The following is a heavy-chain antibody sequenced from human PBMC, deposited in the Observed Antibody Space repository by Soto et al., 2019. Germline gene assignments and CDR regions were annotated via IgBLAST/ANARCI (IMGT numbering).Heavy chain of an antibody. V-gene: IGHV4-31*03. Sequence: PSETLSLTCTVSGGSISSGGYYWSWIRQHPGKGLEWIGYIYYSGSTYYNPSLKSRVTISVDTSKNQFSLKLSSVTAADTAVYYCAIDRMKRDQDGMDVWGQGTTVPVSS. CDR3: AIDRMKRDQDGMDV. CDR1: GGSISSGGYY. CDR2: IYYSGST. D-gene: IGHD2-15*01. J-gene: IGHJ6*02.